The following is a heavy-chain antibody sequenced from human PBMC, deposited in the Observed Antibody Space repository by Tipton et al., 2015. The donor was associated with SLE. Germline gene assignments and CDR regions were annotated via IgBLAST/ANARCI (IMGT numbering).Heavy chain of an antibody. D-gene: IGHD3-3*01. V-gene: IGHV4-59*12. Sequence: TLSLTCSVSGASISTYYWGWIRQAPGKGLEWVGCMRHSGITNYNPSLKSRVTISVDTSKNQFSLKLSSVTAADTAVYYCARGSKLRFLEWSRGSFDYWGQGTLVTVSS. CDR3: ARGSKLRFLEWSRGSFDY. CDR2: MRHSGIT. CDR1: GASISTYY. J-gene: IGHJ4*02.